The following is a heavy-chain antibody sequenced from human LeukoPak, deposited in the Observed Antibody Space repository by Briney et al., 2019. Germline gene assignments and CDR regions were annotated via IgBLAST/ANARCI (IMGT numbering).Heavy chain of an antibody. D-gene: IGHD6-19*01. CDR1: GGSISSYY. J-gene: IGHJ6*02. Sequence: SETLSLTCTVSGGSISSYYWSWIRRPPGKGLEWIGYIYYSGSTNYNPSLKSRVTISVDTSKNQFSLKLSSVTAADTAVYYCARKGSGYYYYYYGMDVWGQGTTVTVSS. CDR2: IYYSGST. CDR3: ARKGSGYYYYYYGMDV. V-gene: IGHV4-59*08.